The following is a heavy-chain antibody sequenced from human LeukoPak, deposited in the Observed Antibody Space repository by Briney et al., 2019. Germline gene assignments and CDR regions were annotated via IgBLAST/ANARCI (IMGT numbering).Heavy chain of an antibody. V-gene: IGHV3-11*01. J-gene: IGHJ3*02. Sequence: VGSLRLSCAASGFTFSDHYMSWIRQAPGKGLEWVSYISYSGHTIYYADSVKGRFTISRDNAKNSLCLQMNSLRAEDTAVYYCAREAKELGSTAFHMWGQGTMVSVSS. D-gene: IGHD1-26*01. CDR1: GFTFSDHY. CDR3: AREAKELGSTAFHM. CDR2: ISYSGHTI.